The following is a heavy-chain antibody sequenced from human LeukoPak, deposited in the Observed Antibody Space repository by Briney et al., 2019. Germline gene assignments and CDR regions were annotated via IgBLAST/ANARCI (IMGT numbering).Heavy chain of an antibody. V-gene: IGHV4-59*01. J-gene: IGHJ4*02. D-gene: IGHD1/OR15-1a*01. CDR2: ISYSGAT. CDR3: ARGTWGAEYYFDF. Sequence: SETLSLTRSVSGASFDRYFWSWIRKPPGKGLEYIGYISYSGATNYNLPLRGRVTLSVDPSNNQFSMKLTSVTAADTAVYFCARGTWGAEYYFDFWGQGTLVTVSS. CDR1: GASFDRYF.